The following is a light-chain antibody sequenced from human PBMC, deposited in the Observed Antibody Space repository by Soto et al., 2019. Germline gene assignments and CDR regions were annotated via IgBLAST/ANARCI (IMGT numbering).Light chain of an antibody. V-gene: IGKV3-20*01. CDR2: GAS. Sequence: EIVLTQSPGTLSLSPGERATLSCRASQSVSSSYLAWYQQKPGQAPRLLIYGASSRATGIPDRFSGSGSGTDFTLTISRLEPEDFAVYYCQQYGSSRVTFGQGTTLEI. CDR3: QQYGSSRVT. J-gene: IGKJ2*01. CDR1: QSVSSSY.